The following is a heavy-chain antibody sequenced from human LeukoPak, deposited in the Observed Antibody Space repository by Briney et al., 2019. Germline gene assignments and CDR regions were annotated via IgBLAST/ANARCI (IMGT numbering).Heavy chain of an antibody. D-gene: IGHD5-18*01. Sequence: GGSLRLSCAASGFTFSNAWMRWVRQAPGKGLEWVANIKQDGSEKYYVDSVKGRFTISRDNAKNSLYLQMNSLRAEDTAVYYCAREDTAMPFDYWGQGTLVTSPQ. J-gene: IGHJ4*02. CDR3: AREDTAMPFDY. CDR2: IKQDGSEK. V-gene: IGHV3-7*01. CDR1: GFTFSNAW.